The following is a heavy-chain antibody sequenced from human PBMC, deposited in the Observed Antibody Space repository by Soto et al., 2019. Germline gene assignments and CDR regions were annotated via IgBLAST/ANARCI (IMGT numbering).Heavy chain of an antibody. V-gene: IGHV4-30-2*01. D-gene: IGHD1-26*01. CDR2: IYHSGST. CDR1: CGSISNGGYP. CDR3: ARDEIVGATGAYYFDY. Sequence: PSETLSLPWAVSCGSISNGGYPCSWIRQPPGKGLEWIGYIYHSGSTYYNPSLKSRVTISVDRSKNQFSLKLSSVTAADTAVYYCARDEIVGATGAYYFDYRGQRTLVTVSS. J-gene: IGHJ4*02.